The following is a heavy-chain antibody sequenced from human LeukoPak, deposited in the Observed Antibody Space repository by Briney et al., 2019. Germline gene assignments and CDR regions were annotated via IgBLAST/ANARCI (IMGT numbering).Heavy chain of an antibody. J-gene: IGHJ6*03. CDR1: GFISSSYW. CDR2: INQDGSEK. Sequence: AGGSLRLSCAASGFISSSYWMSWVRQAPGEGLECVANINQDGSEKYYVDSVKGRFTISRDNAKNSLYLQMNSLRAEDTAVYYCARDHAFSCYYYDMDVWGKGTTVTVSS. D-gene: IGHD3-3*01. V-gene: IGHV3-7*01. CDR3: ARDHAFSCYYYDMDV.